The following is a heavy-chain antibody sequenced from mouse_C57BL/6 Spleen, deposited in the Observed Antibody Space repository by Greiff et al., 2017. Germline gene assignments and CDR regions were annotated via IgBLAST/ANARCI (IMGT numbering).Heavy chain of an antibody. CDR1: GYTFTSYW. D-gene: IGHD2-1*01. Sequence: QVQLKQPGAELVRPGSSVKLSCKASGYTFTSYWMHWVKQRPIQGLEWIGNIDPSDSETHYNQKFKDKATLTVDKSSSTAYMQLSSLTSEDSAVYYCARWGNYYAMDYWGQGTSVTVSS. CDR2: IDPSDSET. V-gene: IGHV1-52*01. CDR3: ARWGNYYAMDY. J-gene: IGHJ4*01.